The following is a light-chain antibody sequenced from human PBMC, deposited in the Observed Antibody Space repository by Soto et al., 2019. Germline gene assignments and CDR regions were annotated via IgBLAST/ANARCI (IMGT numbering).Light chain of an antibody. CDR2: DTS. Sequence: EIVLTQSPVTLSLSPGERATLSCRASQSISRYSAWYQQKPGQAPRLLIYDTSSRATGVPARFSGSGFGTDFTLTISRLEPEDFAVYYCQQRSSWPITCGQGTRLEIK. CDR3: QQRSSWPIT. V-gene: IGKV3-11*01. J-gene: IGKJ5*01. CDR1: QSISRY.